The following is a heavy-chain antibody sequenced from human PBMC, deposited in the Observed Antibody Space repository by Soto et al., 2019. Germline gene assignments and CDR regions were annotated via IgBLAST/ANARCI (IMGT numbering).Heavy chain of an antibody. CDR2: IGTAGDA. D-gene: IGHD3-10*01. Sequence: EVQLVESGGGLVQPGGSLRLSCAASGFTFSSYDMHWVRQVTGKGLEWVSAIGTAGDAYYPNSVKGRFTTSRENAKNSLYLKMNSLRVGDAAGYYCARAFITGVLDYWGQGTLVTVSS. CDR3: ARAFITGVLDY. J-gene: IGHJ4*02. CDR1: GFTFSSYD. V-gene: IGHV3-13*04.